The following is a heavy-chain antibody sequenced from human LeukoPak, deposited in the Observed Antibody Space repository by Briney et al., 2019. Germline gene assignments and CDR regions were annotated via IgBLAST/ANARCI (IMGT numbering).Heavy chain of an antibody. V-gene: IGHV3-30*14. CDR1: GFTFSSYA. CDR2: ISYDGSNK. CDR3: ARDLGIDYYGSGSFDY. J-gene: IGHJ4*02. D-gene: IGHD3-10*01. Sequence: GGSLRLSCAASGFTFSSYAMHWVRQAPGKGLEWVAVISYDGSNKYYADSVKGRFTISRDNSKNTLYLQMSDLRAEDTAVYYCARDLGIDYYGSGSFDYWGQGTLVTVSS.